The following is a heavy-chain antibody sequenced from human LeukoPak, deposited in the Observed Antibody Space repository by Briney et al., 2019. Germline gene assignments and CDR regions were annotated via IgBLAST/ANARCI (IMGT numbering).Heavy chain of an antibody. CDR3: ARVAGYSGRPKGYFDY. V-gene: IGHV4-31*03. D-gene: IGHD5-12*01. J-gene: IGHJ4*02. CDR2: IYYGGST. CDR1: GGSISSGGYY. Sequence: SETLSLTCTVSGGSISSGGYYWSWLRQHPGRGLEWIGYIYYGGSTYYNPSLKSRVTISVDTSKNQFSLKLSSVTAADTAVYYCARVAGYSGRPKGYFDYWGQGTLVTVSS.